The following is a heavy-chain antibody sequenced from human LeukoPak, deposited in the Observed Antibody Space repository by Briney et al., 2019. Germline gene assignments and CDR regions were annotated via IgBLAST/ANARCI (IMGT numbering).Heavy chain of an antibody. J-gene: IGHJ3*02. D-gene: IGHD1-26*01. CDR3: AKRVGAGSGDAFDI. CDR2: ISSNGNNI. V-gene: IGHV3-48*03. CDR1: GFTFSSYE. Sequence: GGSLRLSCAASGFTFSSYEMNWVRQAPGKGLEWISYISSNGNNIYYADSVKGRFTISRDNSKNTLYLQMNSLRAEDTAVYHCAKRVGAGSGDAFDIWGQGTMVTVSS.